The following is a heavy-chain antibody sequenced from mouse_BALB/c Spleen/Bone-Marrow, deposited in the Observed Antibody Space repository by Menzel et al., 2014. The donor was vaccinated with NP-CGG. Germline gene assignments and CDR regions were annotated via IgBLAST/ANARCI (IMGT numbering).Heavy chain of an antibody. CDR2: INYSGST. D-gene: IGHD2-1*01. CDR3: VRSGYYGSYPASY. J-gene: IGHJ3*01. CDR1: GDSITNGY. V-gene: IGHV3-8*02. Sequence: EVKLMESGPSLVKPSQTLSLTCSVTGDSITNGYWNWIRKFPGNKLEYMGYINYSGSTYYNPSLKSRISITRDTSKNQFFLQLNFVTTEDTATYYCVRSGYYGSYPASYWGQGTLVTVSA.